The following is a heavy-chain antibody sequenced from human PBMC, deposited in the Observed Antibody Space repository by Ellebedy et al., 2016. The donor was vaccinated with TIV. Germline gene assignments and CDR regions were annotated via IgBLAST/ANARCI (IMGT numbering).Heavy chain of an antibody. D-gene: IGHD2-8*01. Sequence: ASVKVSCKASGYTFTNYGISWVRQAPGQGLEWMGWINTHNGNTNDAQKFQDRVTMTTDTSTSTVYMELRSLRSDDTAIYYCARVNGNFFVYWGQGTLVTVSS. CDR2: INTHNGNT. CDR1: GYTFTNYG. CDR3: ARVNGNFFVY. V-gene: IGHV1-18*04. J-gene: IGHJ4*02.